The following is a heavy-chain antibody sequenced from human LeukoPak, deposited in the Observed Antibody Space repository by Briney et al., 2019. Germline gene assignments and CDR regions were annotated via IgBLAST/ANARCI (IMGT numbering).Heavy chain of an antibody. Sequence: SETLSLTCAVYGGSFSGYYWSWIRQPPGKGLEWIGEINHSGSTNYNPSLKSRVTISVDTSKNQFSLKLSSVTAADTAVYYCARSGEGNDFDYWGQGTLVTVSP. CDR2: INHSGST. CDR1: GGSFSGYY. CDR3: ARSGEGNDFDY. V-gene: IGHV4-34*01. D-gene: IGHD3-10*01. J-gene: IGHJ4*02.